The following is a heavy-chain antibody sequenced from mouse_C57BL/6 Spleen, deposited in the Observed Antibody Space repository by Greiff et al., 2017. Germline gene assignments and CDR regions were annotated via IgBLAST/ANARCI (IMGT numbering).Heavy chain of an antibody. D-gene: IGHD1-1*01. CDR2: IYPGSGRT. Sequence: QVQLKQPGAELVKPGASVKMSCKASGYTFTSYWITWVKQRPGQGLEWIGDIYPGSGRTNYNEKFKSKATLTVDTSSSTAYMQLSSLTSEDSAVYYCARWDYGSSYGAMDYWGQGASVTVSS. J-gene: IGHJ4*01. CDR3: ARWDYGSSYGAMDY. V-gene: IGHV1-55*01. CDR1: GYTFTSYW.